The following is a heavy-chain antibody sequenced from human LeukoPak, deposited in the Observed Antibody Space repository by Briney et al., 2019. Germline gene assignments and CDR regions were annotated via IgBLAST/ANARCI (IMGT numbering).Heavy chain of an antibody. CDR1: GGTFSSYA. J-gene: IGHJ6*03. CDR3: ARDGASECSGGSCYSRYYYYYMDV. V-gene: IGHV1-69*05. Sequence: SVKVSCKASGGTFSSYAISWVRQAPGQGLEWMGGIIPIFGTANYAQKFQGRVTITTDESTSTAYMELSSLRSEDTAVYYCARDGASECSGGSCYSRYYYYYMDVWGKGTTVTVSS. D-gene: IGHD2-15*01. CDR2: IIPIFGTA.